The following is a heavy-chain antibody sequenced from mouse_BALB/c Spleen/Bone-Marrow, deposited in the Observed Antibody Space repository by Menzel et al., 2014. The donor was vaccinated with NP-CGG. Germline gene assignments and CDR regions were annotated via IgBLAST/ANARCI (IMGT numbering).Heavy chain of an antibody. CDR3: ARVITAVLAPRAMDY. CDR1: GYTFTSYW. CDR2: IYPGNSDT. D-gene: IGHD1-1*01. J-gene: IGHJ4*01. Sequence: EVKLVESGTVLARPGASVKMSCKASGYTFTSYWMHWVKQRPGQGLEWIGAIYPGNSDTSYNQKFKGKAKLTAVTSTSTAYMELSSLTNEDSAVYYCARVITAVLAPRAMDYWGQGSSVTVSS. V-gene: IGHV1-5*01.